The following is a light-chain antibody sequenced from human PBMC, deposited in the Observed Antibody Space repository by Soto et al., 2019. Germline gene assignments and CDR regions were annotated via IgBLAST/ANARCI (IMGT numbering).Light chain of an antibody. CDR3: NSYTSSSTLVV. Sequence: QSALTQPASVSGSPGQSITISCTGTSSDVGGYNYVSWYQQHPGKAPKLMIYEVTTRPSGVSHRFSGSKSGNTASLTISGLQAEDEADYYCNSYTSSSTLVVFGGGTQLTVL. CDR1: SSDVGGYNY. V-gene: IGLV2-14*01. J-gene: IGLJ2*01. CDR2: EVT.